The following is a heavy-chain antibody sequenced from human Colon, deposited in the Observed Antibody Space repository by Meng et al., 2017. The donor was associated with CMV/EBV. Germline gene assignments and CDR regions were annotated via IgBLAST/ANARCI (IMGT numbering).Heavy chain of an antibody. Sequence: GESLKISCAASGFTFSSYAMSWVRQAPGKGLEWVSGIYSGGSSTYYADSVKGRFTISRDNSKNTLYLQMNSLRAGDTAVYYCAKDDYWGQGTLVTVSS. CDR1: GFTFSSYA. CDR3: AKDDY. V-gene: IGHV3-23*03. J-gene: IGHJ4*02. CDR2: IYSGGSST.